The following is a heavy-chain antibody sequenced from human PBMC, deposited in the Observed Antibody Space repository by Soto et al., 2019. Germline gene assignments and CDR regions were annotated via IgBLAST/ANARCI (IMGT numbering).Heavy chain of an antibody. CDR1: GGSFSGYY. CDR2: INDSGST. Sequence: QVQLQQWGAGLLKPSETLSLTCAVYGGSFSGYYWSWIRQPPGKGLEWIGEINDSGSTKYNPPLRGGASIAVGTGKRQWGRRGGGVTAADTAVYYCARGRGIFGEVTPFDYWGQGTLVTVSS. J-gene: IGHJ4*02. V-gene: IGHV4-34*01. D-gene: IGHD3-3*01. CDR3: ARGRGIFGEVTPFDY.